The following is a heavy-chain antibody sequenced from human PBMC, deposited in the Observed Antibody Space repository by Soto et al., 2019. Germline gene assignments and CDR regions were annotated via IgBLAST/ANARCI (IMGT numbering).Heavy chain of an antibody. D-gene: IGHD3-3*01. CDR2: ISAYNGNT. V-gene: IGHV1-18*01. J-gene: IGHJ6*02. CDR3: SRPMIRSGYRSYYYYYGMDV. CDR1: GYTFTSYG. Sequence: VSVKVCSEASGYTFTSYGLSWVCQSPRQGHERMGWISAYNGNTNYAQKLQGRVTMTTDTSTSTANMELRSLRSDDTAVYYCSRPMIRSGYRSYYYYYGMDVWGQGTTVTVSS.